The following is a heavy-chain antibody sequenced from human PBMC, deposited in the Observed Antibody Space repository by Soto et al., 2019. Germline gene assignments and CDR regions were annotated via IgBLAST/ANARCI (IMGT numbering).Heavy chain of an antibody. J-gene: IGHJ5*02. CDR1: GGAISSSSYY. V-gene: IGHV4-39*01. D-gene: IGHD2-15*01. CDR3: ASNHRWGRNRYCSGGSCYSGPHWFDP. CDR2: IYYSGST. Sequence: PSETLSLTCTVSGGAISSSSYYWGWIRQPPGKGLEWIGSIYYSGSTYYNPSLKSRVTIYVDTSKNQFSLKLGSVTAADTAVYYCASNHRWGRNRYCSGGSCYSGPHWFDPWGQATLVTVSS.